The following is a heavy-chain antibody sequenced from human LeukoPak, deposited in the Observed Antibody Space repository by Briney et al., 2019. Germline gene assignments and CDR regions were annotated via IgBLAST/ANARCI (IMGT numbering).Heavy chain of an antibody. CDR2: INPSGGST. CDR1: GYTFTSYY. Sequence: GASVKVSCKASGYTFTSYYMHWVRQAPGQGLEWMGIINPSGGSTSYAQKFQGRVTMTRDTSTSTVYTELSSLRSDDTAVYYCARGITMIVVVIIPDAFDIWGQGTMVTVSS. V-gene: IGHV1-46*01. CDR3: ARGITMIVVVIIPDAFDI. D-gene: IGHD3-22*01. J-gene: IGHJ3*02.